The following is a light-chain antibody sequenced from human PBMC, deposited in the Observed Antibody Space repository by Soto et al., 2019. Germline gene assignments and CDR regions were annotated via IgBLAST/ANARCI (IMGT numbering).Light chain of an antibody. CDR2: LNTDSSH. J-gene: IGLJ2*01. CDR1: RGHSNYA. CDR3: QTWGSDVRV. V-gene: IGLV4-69*01. Sequence: QLVLTQSPSASASLGASVKLTCTLSRGHSNYAIAWHQQQPEKGPRHLMKLNTDSSHSQGDGIPDRFSGSSSGADRYLTSSSLQSEDEADYYWQTWGSDVRVFGGGTKLTVL.